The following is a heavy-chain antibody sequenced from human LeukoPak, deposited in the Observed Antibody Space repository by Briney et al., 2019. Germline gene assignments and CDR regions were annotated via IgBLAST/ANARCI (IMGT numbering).Heavy chain of an antibody. Sequence: ASVKVSCKASGYTFTGYYMHWVRQAPGQGLEWMGWINPNSGGTNYAQKFQGRVTMTRDTSISTAYMELSRLRSDDTAVYYCARAQYCSSTSCKYSSSFDYWGQGTLVTVSS. D-gene: IGHD2-2*01. J-gene: IGHJ4*02. CDR1: GYTFTGYY. CDR2: INPNSGGT. V-gene: IGHV1-2*02. CDR3: ARAQYCSSTSCKYSSSFDY.